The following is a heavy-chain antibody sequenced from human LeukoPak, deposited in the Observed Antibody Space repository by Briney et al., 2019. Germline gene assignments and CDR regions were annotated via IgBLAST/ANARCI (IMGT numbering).Heavy chain of an antibody. CDR1: GFTFSSYA. CDR3: AKGFGSSRTNWFDP. V-gene: IGHV3-23*01. CDR2: ISGSGGST. D-gene: IGHD6-13*01. Sequence: GGSLRLSCAASGFTFSSYAMSWVRRAPGKGLEWVSAISGSGGSTYYADSVKGRFTISRDNSKNTLYLRMNSLRAEDTAVYFCAKGFGSSRTNWFDPWGQGTLVTVSS. J-gene: IGHJ5*02.